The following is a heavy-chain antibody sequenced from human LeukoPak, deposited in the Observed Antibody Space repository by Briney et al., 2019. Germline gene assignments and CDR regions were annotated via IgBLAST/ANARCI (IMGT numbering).Heavy chain of an antibody. CDR3: ARDGEYYDSSGYHGMDV. CDR1: GFTFSSYS. Sequence: GGSLRLSCAASGFTFSSYSMSWVRQAPGKGLEWVSYISSSSSTIYYADSVKGRITISRDNAKNSLYLQMNSLRAEDTAVYYCARDGEYYDSSGYHGMDVWGQGTTVTISS. D-gene: IGHD3-22*01. CDR2: ISSSSSTI. V-gene: IGHV3-48*01. J-gene: IGHJ6*02.